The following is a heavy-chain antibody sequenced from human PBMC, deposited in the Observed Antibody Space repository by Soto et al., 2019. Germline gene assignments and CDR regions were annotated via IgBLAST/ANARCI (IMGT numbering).Heavy chain of an antibody. Sequence: SETLSLTCAVSGASVRSYHWSWIRQAAGKGLEWIGRVQMSGTTNYNPSLKTRVTMSLDTSKNEVSLRMTSVTAADTAVYFCAKDRSTMRWFDPWGQGILVTV. V-gene: IGHV4-4*07. J-gene: IGHJ5*02. CDR2: VQMSGTT. D-gene: IGHD1-1*01. CDR1: GASVRSYH. CDR3: AKDRSTMRWFDP.